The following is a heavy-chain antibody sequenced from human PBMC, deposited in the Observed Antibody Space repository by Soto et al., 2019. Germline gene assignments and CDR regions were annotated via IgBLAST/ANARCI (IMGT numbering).Heavy chain of an antibody. J-gene: IGHJ6*02. V-gene: IGHV1-69*06. CDR1: GGTFSSYA. D-gene: IGHD1-7*01. Sequence: GASVKVSCKASGGTFSSYAISWVRQAPGQGLEWMGGIIPIFGTANYAQKFQGRVTITADKSTSTAYMELSSLRSEDTAVYYCATPDLELRSLGPASPTNQNYYYYYGMDVWGQGTTVTVSS. CDR2: IIPIFGTA. CDR3: ATPDLELRSLGPASPTNQNYYYYYGMDV.